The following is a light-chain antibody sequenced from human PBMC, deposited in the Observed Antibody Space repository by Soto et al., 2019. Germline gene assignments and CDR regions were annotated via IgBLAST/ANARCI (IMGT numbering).Light chain of an antibody. Sequence: QSVLTQPPSASGTPGQRVTISCSGSSSNIGSNYVYWYQQLPGTAPKLLIYSNNQQPSGVPDRFSGSKSGTSASLAISGLRSEDEADYYCAAWDDSLSVVFGGGTKVTVL. CDR1: SSNIGSNY. J-gene: IGLJ2*01. V-gene: IGLV1-47*02. CDR3: AAWDDSLSVV. CDR2: SNN.